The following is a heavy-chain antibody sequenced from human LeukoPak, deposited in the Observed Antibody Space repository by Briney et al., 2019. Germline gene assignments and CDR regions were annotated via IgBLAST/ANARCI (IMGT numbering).Heavy chain of an antibody. D-gene: IGHD4-17*01. J-gene: IGHJ4*02. CDR2: INSDGSST. CDR1: GFTFSSYW. Sequence: GGSLRLSCEASGFTFSSYWMHWVRQAPGKGLVWVSRINSDGSSTSYADSVKGRFTISRDNAKNTLYLQTNSLRAEDTAVYYCARDKDGAVTTGDYWGQGTLVTVSS. V-gene: IGHV3-74*01. CDR3: ARDKDGAVTTGDY.